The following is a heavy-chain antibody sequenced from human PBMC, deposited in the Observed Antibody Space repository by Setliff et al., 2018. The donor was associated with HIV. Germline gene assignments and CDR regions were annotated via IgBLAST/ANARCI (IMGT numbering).Heavy chain of an antibody. CDR3: ARGGRRRIQLWLRGGAFVI. CDR2: INHYGGT. J-gene: IGHJ3*02. Sequence: SETLSLTCTVSGDFFSSGYFWNWIRQPPGKGLEWIGAINHYGGTNYNPSLKSRVTMSVDTSKNQFSLKLSSVTAADTAVYYCARGGRRRIQLWLRGGAFVIWGQGTMVTVSS. V-gene: IGHV4-34*01. D-gene: IGHD5-18*01. CDR1: GDFFSSGYF.